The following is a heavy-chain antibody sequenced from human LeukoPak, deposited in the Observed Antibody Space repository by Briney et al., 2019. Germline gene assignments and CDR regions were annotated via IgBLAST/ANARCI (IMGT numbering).Heavy chain of an antibody. D-gene: IGHD3-3*01. CDR3: AREDRDYDFWSGYQTGAFDI. CDR1: GFTFSSYW. CDR2: IKQDGSEK. Sequence: GGSLRLSCAASGFTFSSYWMSWVRQAPGKGLEWVANIKQDGSEKYYVDSVKGRFTISRDNAKNSLYLQMNSLRAEDTAVYYCAREDRDYDFWSGYQTGAFDIRGQGTMVTVSS. V-gene: IGHV3-7*03. J-gene: IGHJ3*02.